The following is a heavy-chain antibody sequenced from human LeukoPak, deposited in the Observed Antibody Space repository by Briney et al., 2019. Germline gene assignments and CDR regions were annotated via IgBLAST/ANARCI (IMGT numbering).Heavy chain of an antibody. CDR2: ISWNSGSI. CDR1: GFTFDDYA. Sequence: GGSLRLSCAASGFTFDDYAMHWVRQAPGKGLEWVSGISWNSGSIGYADSVKGRFTISRDNAKNSLYLQMNSLRAEDMALYYCAKDTKSYYDSSGSCFDYWGQGTLVTVSS. D-gene: IGHD3-22*01. J-gene: IGHJ4*02. V-gene: IGHV3-9*03. CDR3: AKDTKSYYDSSGSCFDY.